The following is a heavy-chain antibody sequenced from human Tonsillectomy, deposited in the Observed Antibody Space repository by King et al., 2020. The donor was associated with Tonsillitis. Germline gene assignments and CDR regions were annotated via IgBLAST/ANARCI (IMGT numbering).Heavy chain of an antibody. J-gene: IGHJ3*02. Sequence: VQLVESGGALVQPGGSLRLSCAASGFSFSNYAMSWVRQAPGKGLEWVSSISSSGVSTYYADSVKGRFTISRDNSKTTVFLQMNSLRDEDTAIYYCANHIVGATKAAFDIWDQGTMVTVSS. CDR1: GFSFSNYA. D-gene: IGHD1-26*01. V-gene: IGHV3-23*04. CDR2: ISSSGVST. CDR3: ANHIVGATKAAFDI.